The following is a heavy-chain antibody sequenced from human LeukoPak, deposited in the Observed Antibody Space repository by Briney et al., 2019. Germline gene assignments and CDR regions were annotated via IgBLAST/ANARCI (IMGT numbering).Heavy chain of an antibody. D-gene: IGHD2-21*01. Sequence: PETHSLTCAISGGSFSGYYWSWIRQPPGKGLEWIGEIDPSGRTNYNPSLKSRVTMLIDTSENQFSLRLRSVTAADTAVYFCARGSAVIAMPLWGQGTLVTVSS. CDR3: ARGSAVIAMPL. J-gene: IGHJ4*02. V-gene: IGHV4-34*01. CDR2: IDPSGRT. CDR1: GGSFSGYY.